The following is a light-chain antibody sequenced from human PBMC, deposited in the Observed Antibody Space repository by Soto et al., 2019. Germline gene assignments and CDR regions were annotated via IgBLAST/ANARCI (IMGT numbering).Light chain of an antibody. CDR2: STD. Sequence: QTVVTQEPSFSVSPGGTVTLTCGLTSGSVSTNYYPSWYQQTPGQPPRTLIYSTDTRSSGVPDRFSGSIIGDRAALTITGAQADDESNYYCVVYTGSGVVFGGGTQLTVL. J-gene: IGLJ2*01. CDR3: VVYTGSGVV. V-gene: IGLV8-61*01. CDR1: SGSVSTNYY.